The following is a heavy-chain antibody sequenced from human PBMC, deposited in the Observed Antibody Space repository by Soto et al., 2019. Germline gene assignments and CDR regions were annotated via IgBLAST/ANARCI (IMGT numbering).Heavy chain of an antibody. CDR1: GGPMTSGDQY. CDR2: INHRGSL. CDR3: ARELPQRQGRNMDV. V-gene: IGHV4-31*03. J-gene: IGHJ6*02. D-gene: IGHD1-1*01. Sequence: SETLSLTCTVTGGPMTSGDQYWTWIRHRPGEGLEWFGYINHRGSLYYNPSLKSRVSISVDTSKNQFSLNLSSVTAADTAVYYCARELPQRQGRNMDVWGQGTTVTVSS.